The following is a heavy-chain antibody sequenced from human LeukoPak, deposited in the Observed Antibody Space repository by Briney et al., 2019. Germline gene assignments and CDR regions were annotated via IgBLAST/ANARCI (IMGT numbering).Heavy chain of an antibody. D-gene: IGHD3-16*02. J-gene: IGHJ4*02. CDR3: SREGYDYVGGSDRPIDY. Sequence: GGSLRLSCAASGFTFSSHGMSWVRQAPGEGLECVSVISGSGTSTYYADSVKGRFTISRDNSKNTLYLHMNSLRAEDTAVYYGSREGYDYVGGSDRPIDYWGQGTLVTVSS. V-gene: IGHV3-23*01. CDR1: GFTFSSHG. CDR2: ISGSGTST.